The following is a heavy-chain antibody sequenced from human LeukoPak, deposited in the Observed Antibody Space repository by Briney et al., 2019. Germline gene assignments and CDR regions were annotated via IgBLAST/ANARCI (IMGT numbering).Heavy chain of an antibody. D-gene: IGHD6-19*01. CDR2: IYWNDDK. J-gene: IGHJ4*02. CDR3: ARTSHTGVWYDLDS. CDR1: GFSLRTSGAG. Sequence: ESGPTLLKPKWTLTLTCTFSGFSLRTSGAGVGRVRPPPGKSLEWLSLIYWNDDKRYSPSLKSRLTITKDTSKNQAALTLTNVDPADTATYYCARTSHTGVWYDLDSWGQGTLVTVSS. V-gene: IGHV2-5*01.